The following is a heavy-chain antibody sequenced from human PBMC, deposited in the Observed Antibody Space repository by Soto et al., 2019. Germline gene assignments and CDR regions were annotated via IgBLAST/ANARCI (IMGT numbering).Heavy chain of an antibody. CDR1: GFTFSSYA. Sequence: GGSMRLSCSASGFTFSSYAMSWVRQAPGKGLEWVSFISGVNTYYADSVKGRFTISRDNSKNTLFLQMNSLRAEDTAVYYCAKGLSTVTSVDYCGQGSLVNVSS. CDR3: AKGLSTVTSVDY. V-gene: IGHV3-23*01. D-gene: IGHD4-17*01. J-gene: IGHJ4*02. CDR2: ISGVNT.